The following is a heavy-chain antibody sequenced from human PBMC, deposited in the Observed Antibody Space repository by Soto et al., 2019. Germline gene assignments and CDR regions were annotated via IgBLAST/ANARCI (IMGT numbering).Heavy chain of an antibody. CDR2: INGGDDSE. CDR1: GFTFRSSP. CDR3: RKESHCGITLPTQDH. Sequence: VSMRLSDVVAGFTFRSSPMSWVRRAPGKGLEWVSGINGGDDSEHYVDSVRGRFTIIRDNSKNLLLLQMNSLRGEDTAIYYCRKESHCGITLPTQDHWRQGTQDTVSS. V-gene: IGHV3-23*01. J-gene: IGHJ4*02. D-gene: IGHD2-21*01.